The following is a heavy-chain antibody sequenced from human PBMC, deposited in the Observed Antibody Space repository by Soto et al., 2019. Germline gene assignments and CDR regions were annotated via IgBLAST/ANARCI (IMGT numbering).Heavy chain of an antibody. J-gene: IGHJ4*02. CDR2: ISAYNGNT. CDR1: GYTFTSYG. Sequence: ASVKVSCKASGYTFTSYGISWVRQAPGQGLEWMGWISAYNGNTNYAQKLQGRVTMTTDTSTSTACMELRSLRSDDTAVYYCARDGRRYSSSWAFDYWGQGTLVTSPQ. V-gene: IGHV1-18*04. D-gene: IGHD6-13*01. CDR3: ARDGRRYSSSWAFDY.